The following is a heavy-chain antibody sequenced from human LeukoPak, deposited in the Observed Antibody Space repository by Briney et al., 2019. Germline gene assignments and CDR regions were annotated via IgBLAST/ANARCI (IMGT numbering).Heavy chain of an antibody. CDR1: GGSISSYY. J-gene: IGHJ6*03. D-gene: IGHD2-2*01. CDR2: IYYSGST. V-gene: IGHV4-59*01. Sequence: PSETLSLTCTVSGGSISSYYWSWIRQPPGKGLEWIGYIYYSGSTNHNPSLKSRVTISVDTSKNQFSLKLSSVTAADTAVYYCARRIEDIVVVPASYWCYMDVWGKGTTVTVSS. CDR3: ARRIEDIVVVPASYWCYMDV.